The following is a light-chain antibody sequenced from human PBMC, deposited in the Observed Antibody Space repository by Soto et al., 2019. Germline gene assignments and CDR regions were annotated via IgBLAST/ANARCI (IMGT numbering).Light chain of an antibody. CDR1: NIGSKG. Sequence: SYELTQPPSVSVAPGEKARSSCGGNNIGSKGVHWYQQKPGQAPVLVIYSDTDLPPVIPERFSGSNSANMATLTISRVEAGDEADYYCQVWDSGSAHVLFGGGTKLTVL. CDR3: QVWDSGSAHVL. CDR2: SDT. V-gene: IGLV3-21*01. J-gene: IGLJ2*01.